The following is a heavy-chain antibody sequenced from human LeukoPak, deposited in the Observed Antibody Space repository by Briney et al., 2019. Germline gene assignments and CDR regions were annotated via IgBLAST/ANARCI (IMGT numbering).Heavy chain of an antibody. CDR3: VKGSKSSRPYYFDY. CDR1: GFTFSSYA. CDR2: ITGSGDDT. Sequence: GGSLRLSCAASGFTFSSYAMSWVRQAPGKGLEWVAAITGSGDDTFHADSVKGRFTISRDNSLNTLYLQMNSLRAEDTAVYNCVKGSKSSRPYYFDYWGQGALVTVSS. V-gene: IGHV3-23*01. J-gene: IGHJ4*02.